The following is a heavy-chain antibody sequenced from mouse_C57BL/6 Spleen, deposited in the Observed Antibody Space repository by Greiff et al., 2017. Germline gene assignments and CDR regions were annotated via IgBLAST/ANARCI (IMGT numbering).Heavy chain of an antibody. CDR2: ISDGGSYT. Sequence: EVKLVESGGGLVKPGGSLKLSCAASGFTFSSYAMSWVRQTPGKRLEWVATISDGGSYTYYPDNVKGRITISRDNAKITLYLQMSHLKSEDTAMYYWAREFITTVVADWYFDVWGTGTTVTVSS. D-gene: IGHD1-1*01. CDR3: AREFITTVVADWYFDV. V-gene: IGHV5-4*01. J-gene: IGHJ1*03. CDR1: GFTFSSYA.